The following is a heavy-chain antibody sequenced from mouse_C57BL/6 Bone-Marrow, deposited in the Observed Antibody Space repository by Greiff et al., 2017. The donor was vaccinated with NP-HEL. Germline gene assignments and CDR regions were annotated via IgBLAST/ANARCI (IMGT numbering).Heavy chain of an antibody. V-gene: IGHV1-53*01. Sequence: QVQLKQPGTELVKPGASVKLSCKASGYTFTSYWMHWVKQRPGQGLEWIGNINPSNGGTNYNEKFKSKATLTVDKSSSTAYMQLSSLTSEDSAVYYCAGLFHYGSPFAYWGQGTLVTVSA. CDR1: GYTFTSYW. CDR2: INPSNGGT. J-gene: IGHJ3*01. D-gene: IGHD1-1*01. CDR3: AGLFHYGSPFAY.